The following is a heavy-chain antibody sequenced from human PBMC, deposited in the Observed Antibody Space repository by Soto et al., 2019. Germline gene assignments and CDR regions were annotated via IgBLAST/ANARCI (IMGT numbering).Heavy chain of an antibody. Sequence: GGSLRLSCAASGFTFSIYAIHWVRQAPGKGLEWVAVITYDGNNKYYTDSVKGRFTISRDNAKNTLYLQMNSLRAEDTAVYYCAGITIFGVVNWGQGTLVTVSS. CDR1: GFTFSIYA. D-gene: IGHD3-3*01. CDR2: ITYDGNNK. V-gene: IGHV3-30*03. J-gene: IGHJ4*02. CDR3: AGITIFGVVN.